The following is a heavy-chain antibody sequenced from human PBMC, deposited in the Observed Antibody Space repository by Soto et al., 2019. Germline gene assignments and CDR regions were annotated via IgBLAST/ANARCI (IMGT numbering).Heavy chain of an antibody. V-gene: IGHV3-23*01. D-gene: IGHD1-26*01. CDR1: GFTFNTYA. Sequence: GGSLRLSCSASGFTFNTYAMSWVRQAPGRRLEWVSTISASGGRTYYADSVKGRFTVSRDNSQNTLRLDMDSLGAEDTALYYCAKDHLPVGDYYYGVDVWGQGTTVTVSS. CDR2: ISASGGRT. CDR3: AKDHLPVGDYYYGVDV. J-gene: IGHJ6*02.